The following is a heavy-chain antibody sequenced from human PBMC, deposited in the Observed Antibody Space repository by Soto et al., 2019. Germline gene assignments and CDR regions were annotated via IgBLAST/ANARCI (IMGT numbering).Heavy chain of an antibody. Sequence: SETLSDTWTVSGGLLRRGDYFWCWIRQPPGKGLEWIGYIYYSGSTYYNPSLKSRVTISVDTSKNQFSLKLSSVTAADTAVYYCAGDHEDLFDSRAQRSPVTVSA. J-gene: IGHJ5*01. CDR1: GGLLRRGDYF. V-gene: IGHV4-30-4*01. CDR3: AGDHEDLFDS. CDR2: IYYSGST.